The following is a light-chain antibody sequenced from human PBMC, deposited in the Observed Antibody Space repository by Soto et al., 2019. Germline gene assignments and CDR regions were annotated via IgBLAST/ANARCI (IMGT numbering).Light chain of an antibody. V-gene: IGLV2-8*01. Sequence: QSALTQPPSASGSPGQSVTIPRTGTSSDVGGYNYVSWYQQHPGKAPKLMIYEVSKRPSGVPDRFSGSKSGNTASLTVSGLQAEDEADYYCSSYGGSDNFDVFGTGTKVTVL. CDR3: SSYGGSDNFDV. CDR1: SSDVGGYNY. CDR2: EVS. J-gene: IGLJ1*01.